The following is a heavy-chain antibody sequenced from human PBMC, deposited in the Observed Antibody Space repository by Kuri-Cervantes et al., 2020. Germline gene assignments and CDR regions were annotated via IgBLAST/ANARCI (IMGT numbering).Heavy chain of an antibody. CDR1: GFTFSDYY. V-gene: IGHV3-11*01. J-gene: IGHJ3*02. D-gene: IGHD4-17*01. CDR3: AREKTYGDYPLGAFDI. CDR2: ISSSGSTI. Sequence: GGSLRLSCAASGFTFSDYYMSWIRQAPGKGLEWVSYISSSGSTIYYADSVKGRFTISRDNAKNSLYLQMNSLRAEDTAVYYCAREKTYGDYPLGAFDIWGQGTMVTVSS.